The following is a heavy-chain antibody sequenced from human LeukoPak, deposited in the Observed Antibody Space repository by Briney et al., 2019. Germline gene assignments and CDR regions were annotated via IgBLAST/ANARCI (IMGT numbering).Heavy chain of an antibody. CDR2: ISSSSSYI. V-gene: IGHV3-21*01. J-gene: IGHJ6*03. Sequence: GGSLRLSCAASGFTFSSYSMNWVRQAPGKGLEWVSSISSSSSYIYYADSVKGRFTISRDNAKNSLYLQMNSLRAEDTAVYYCARAILAGYDSTFSMDVWGKGTTVTVSS. D-gene: IGHD5-12*01. CDR1: GFTFSSYS. CDR3: ARAILAGYDSTFSMDV.